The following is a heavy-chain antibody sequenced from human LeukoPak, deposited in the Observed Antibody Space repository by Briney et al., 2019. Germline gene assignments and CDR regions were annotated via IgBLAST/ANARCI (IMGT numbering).Heavy chain of an antibody. V-gene: IGHV3-23*01. J-gene: IGHJ4*02. Sequence: PGGSLRPSCAASGFTFSSYAMSWVRQAPGKGLEWVSAISGSGGSTYYADSVKGRFTISRDNSKNTLYLQMNSLRAEDTAVYYCAKVPYGDYLYYFDYWGQGTLVTVSS. CDR3: AKVPYGDYLYYFDY. CDR1: GFTFSSYA. D-gene: IGHD4-17*01. CDR2: ISGSGGST.